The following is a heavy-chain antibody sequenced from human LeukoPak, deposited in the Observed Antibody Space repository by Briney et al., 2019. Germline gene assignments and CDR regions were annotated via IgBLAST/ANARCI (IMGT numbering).Heavy chain of an antibody. Sequence: GGSLRLSCAASGFTFSSYAMHWVRQAPGKGLEYVSAITSNGDKTYYGNSVKGRFTISRDNSKNTLYLQMGSLRIEDMAVYYCARGGATALFDYWGQGTLVTVSS. J-gene: IGHJ4*02. CDR1: GFTFSSYA. D-gene: IGHD1-26*01. CDR3: ARGGATALFDY. V-gene: IGHV3-64*01. CDR2: ITSNGDKT.